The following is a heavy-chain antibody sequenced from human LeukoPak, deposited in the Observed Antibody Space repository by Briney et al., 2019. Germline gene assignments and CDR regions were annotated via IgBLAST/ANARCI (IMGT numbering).Heavy chain of an antibody. Sequence: GGSLRLSCAASGFSFNSYTMNWVRQTPGKGLEWVSYISSSSSSTIYYADSVKGRFTISRDNAKNSLYLQMNSLRAEDTAVYYCAREGEVCAFDIWGQGTMVTVSS. J-gene: IGHJ3*02. CDR3: AREGEVCAFDI. V-gene: IGHV3-48*01. CDR2: ISSSSSSTI. D-gene: IGHD2-21*01. CDR1: GFSFNSYT.